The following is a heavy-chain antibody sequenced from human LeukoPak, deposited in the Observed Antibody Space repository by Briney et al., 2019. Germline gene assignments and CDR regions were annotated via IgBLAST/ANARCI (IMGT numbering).Heavy chain of an antibody. V-gene: IGHV3-23*01. CDR1: GFTFSTFA. D-gene: IGHD2-8*02. Sequence: GGSLRLSCAASGFTFSTFAMIWVRQPPGKGLEWVSSIFPSGDEIHYADSVRGRFTISRDNSKSTLSLQMNRLRAEDTAMYYCATYRQVLLPFESWGQGTLVTASS. J-gene: IGHJ4*02. CDR3: ATYRQVLLPFES. CDR2: IFPSGDEI.